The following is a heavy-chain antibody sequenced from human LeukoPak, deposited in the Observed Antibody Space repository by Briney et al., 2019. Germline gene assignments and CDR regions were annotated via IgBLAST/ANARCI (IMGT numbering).Heavy chain of an antibody. CDR3: ARGYSSSSVYFDY. CDR2: ISAYNGNT. J-gene: IGHJ4*02. D-gene: IGHD6-6*01. CDR1: GYTFTSYG. V-gene: IGHV1-18*01. Sequence: ASVKVSCKASGYTFTSYGISWVRQAPGQGLEWMGWISAYNGNTNYAQKFQGRVTMTRDTSTSTVYMELSSLRSEDTAVYYCARGYSSSSVYFDYWGQGTLVTVSS.